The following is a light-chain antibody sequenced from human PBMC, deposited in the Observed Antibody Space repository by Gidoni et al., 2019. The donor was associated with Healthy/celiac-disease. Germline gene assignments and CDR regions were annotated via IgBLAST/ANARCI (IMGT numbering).Light chain of an antibody. V-gene: IGKV3-20*01. CDR2: GAS. Sequence: EIVLTQSPGTLSSSPGERATLPCRASQSVSSSYLAWYQQKPGQAPRLLIYGASSRATGIPDRFSGSGSGTDFTLTISRLEPEDFAVYYCQQYGSSPLTFGQGTKLEIK. J-gene: IGKJ2*01. CDR3: QQYGSSPLT. CDR1: QSVSSSY.